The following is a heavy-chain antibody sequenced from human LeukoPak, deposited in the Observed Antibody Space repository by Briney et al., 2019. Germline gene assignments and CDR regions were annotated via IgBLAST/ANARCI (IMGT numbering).Heavy chain of an antibody. CDR2: IYYSGST. Sequence: SETLSLTCSVSGGSFSNYYWSWIRQPPGKGLEWIGYIYYSGSTNYNPSLKSRVTISVDTSKNQFSLKLSSVTAADTAVYYCARGPYGSDYWGRGTLVTVSS. CDR1: GGSFSNYY. V-gene: IGHV4-59*01. J-gene: IGHJ4*02. D-gene: IGHD3-10*01. CDR3: ARGPYGSDY.